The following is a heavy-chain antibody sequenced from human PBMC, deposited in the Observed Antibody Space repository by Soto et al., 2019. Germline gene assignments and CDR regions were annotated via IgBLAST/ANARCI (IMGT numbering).Heavy chain of an antibody. CDR2: IIPLFGAP. Sequence: QVHLVQSGAEVKKPGSSVRVSCKTSGGTFSDLAFSWVRQAPSQGLEWVGGIIPLFGAPNYAREFQGRVTISADESSSTVYMELRSLRSEDTAVYYCASERVAEMATGGYFDNWGQGTLVTVSS. CDR1: GGTFSDLA. CDR3: ASERVAEMATGGYFDN. J-gene: IGHJ4*02. V-gene: IGHV1-69*01. D-gene: IGHD5-12*01.